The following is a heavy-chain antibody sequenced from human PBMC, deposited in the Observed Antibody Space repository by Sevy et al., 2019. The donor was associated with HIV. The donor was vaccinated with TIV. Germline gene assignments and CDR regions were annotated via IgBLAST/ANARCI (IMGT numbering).Heavy chain of an antibody. D-gene: IGHD6-13*01. CDR3: ARVAAAAGLNV. J-gene: IGHJ6*02. CDR2: IYYSGST. Sequence: SETLSLTCTVSGGSISSGGYYWSWIRQHPGKGLEWIGYIYYSGSTYYNPSLKSRVTISVDTSKNQFSLKLSSVTAADTAVYYCARVAAAAGLNVWGQRTTVTVSS. CDR1: GGSISSGGYY. V-gene: IGHV4-31*03.